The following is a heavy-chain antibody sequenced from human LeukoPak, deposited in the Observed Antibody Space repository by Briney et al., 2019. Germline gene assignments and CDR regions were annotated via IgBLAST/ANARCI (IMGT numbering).Heavy chain of an antibody. CDR2: ISGNAGST. CDR3: AKGSGYCSSTSCFRDPSKYYYYYGMDV. Sequence: GGSLRLSCAASGFTLSSYAMSWVRQAPGKGLEWVSLISGNAGSTYYADSVKGRFTISRGNSKNTLYLQMNSLRAEDTAVYYCAKGSGYCSSTSCFRDPSKYYYYYGMDVWGQGTTVTVSS. D-gene: IGHD2-2*01. CDR1: GFTLSSYA. V-gene: IGHV3-23*01. J-gene: IGHJ6*02.